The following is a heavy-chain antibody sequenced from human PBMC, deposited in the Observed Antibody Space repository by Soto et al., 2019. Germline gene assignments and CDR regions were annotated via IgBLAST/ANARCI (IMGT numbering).Heavy chain of an antibody. D-gene: IGHD3-22*01. CDR1: GYTFTSYG. V-gene: IGHV1-18*01. J-gene: IGHJ3*02. Sequence: ASVKVSCKASGYTFTSYGISWVRQAPGQGLEWMGWISAYNGNTNYAQKLQGRVTMTTDTSTSTAYMELRSLRSDDTAVYYCARDYYDSSGYYYVDDAFDIWGQGKMVTVS. CDR3: ARDYYDSSGYYYVDDAFDI. CDR2: ISAYNGNT.